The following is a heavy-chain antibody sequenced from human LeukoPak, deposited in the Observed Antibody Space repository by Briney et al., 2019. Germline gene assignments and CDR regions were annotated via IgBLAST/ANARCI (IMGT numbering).Heavy chain of an antibody. V-gene: IGHV4-30-4*08. CDR1: GGSISSSSYY. CDR2: IYYSGST. D-gene: IGHD4-17*01. CDR3: ARAGSTTVPEHREHAFDI. Sequence: SGTLSLTCTVSGGSISSSSYYWGWIRQPPGKGLEWIGYIYYSGSTYYNPSLKSRVTISVDTSKNQFSLKLSSVTAADTAVYYCARAGSTTVPEHREHAFDIWGQGTMVTVSS. J-gene: IGHJ3*02.